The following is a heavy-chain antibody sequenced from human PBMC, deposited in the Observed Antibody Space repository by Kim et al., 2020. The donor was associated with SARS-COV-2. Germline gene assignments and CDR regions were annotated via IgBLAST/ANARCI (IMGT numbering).Heavy chain of an antibody. V-gene: IGHV3-11*03. D-gene: IGHD6-6*01. CDR2: ISSSSYT. Sequence: GGSLRLSCAASGFTFSDYYMSWIRQAPGKGLEWVSYISSSSYTNYADSVKGRFTISRDNAKNSLYLQMNSLRAEDTAVYYCARQKGRSSYYYYGMDVWGQGTTVTVSS. CDR1: GFTFSDYY. CDR3: ARQKGRSSYYYYGMDV. J-gene: IGHJ6*02.